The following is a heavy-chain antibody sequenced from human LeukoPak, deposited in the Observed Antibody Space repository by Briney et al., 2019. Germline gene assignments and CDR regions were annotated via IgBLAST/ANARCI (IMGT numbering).Heavy chain of an antibody. J-gene: IGHJ6*02. D-gene: IGHD2-15*01. Sequence: GGSLRLSCVASGFTFSNYAMTWVRQAPGKGLEWVSGISGGGTVTFYADSVKGRFTISRDHSKNTLHLQMNSLRAEGTAVYYCAKNIEVVPLHGMDVWGQGTSVTVSS. V-gene: IGHV3-23*01. CDR3: AKNIEVVPLHGMDV. CDR1: GFTFSNYA. CDR2: ISGGGTVT.